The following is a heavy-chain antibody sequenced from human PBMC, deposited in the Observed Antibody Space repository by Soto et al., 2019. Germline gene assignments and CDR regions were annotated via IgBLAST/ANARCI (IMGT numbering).Heavy chain of an antibody. Sequence: GWSLRLSCASSVFTFISYAMSWVRQAPGKGLEWVSAISGSGGSTYYADSVKGRFTISRDNSKNTLYLQMNSLRAEDTAVYYCATGWFDPWGQGTLVTVSS. J-gene: IGHJ5*02. CDR1: VFTFISYA. CDR2: ISGSGGST. V-gene: IGHV3-23*01. CDR3: ATGWFDP.